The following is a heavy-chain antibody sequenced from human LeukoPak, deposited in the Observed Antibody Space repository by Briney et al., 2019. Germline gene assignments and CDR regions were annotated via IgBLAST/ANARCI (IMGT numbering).Heavy chain of an antibody. J-gene: IGHJ4*02. CDR2: IDSAGDT. D-gene: IGHD3-10*01. V-gene: IGHV3-13*01. Sequence: GGSLRLSCAASGFTFSSYDMHWVRQGTGIGLEWVSSIDSAGDTHCLDSVKGRFSISRENAENSLYLQMNSLRAGDTAIYYCARGTPWFGSTRSDLDYWGQGIVVTVSS. CDR3: ARGTPWFGSTRSDLDY. CDR1: GFTFSSYD.